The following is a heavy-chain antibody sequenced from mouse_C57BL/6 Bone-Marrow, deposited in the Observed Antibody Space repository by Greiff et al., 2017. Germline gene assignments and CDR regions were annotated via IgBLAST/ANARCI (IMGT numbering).Heavy chain of an antibody. D-gene: IGHD2-4*01. Sequence: VQLQQSGAELVMPGASVKLSCKASGYTFTSYWMHWVKQRPGQGLEWIGEIDPSDSYTNSNQKFKGKSTLTVDKSSSTAYMQLSSLTSEDSAVYYCAAYDYDAYWGQGTLVTVSA. CDR2: IDPSDSYT. CDR3: AAYDYDAY. J-gene: IGHJ3*01. CDR1: GYTFTSYW. V-gene: IGHV1-69*01.